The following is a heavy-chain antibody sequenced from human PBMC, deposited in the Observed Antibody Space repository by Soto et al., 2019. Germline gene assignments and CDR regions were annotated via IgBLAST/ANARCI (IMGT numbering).Heavy chain of an antibody. D-gene: IGHD2-21*02. V-gene: IGHV3-30*18. CDR2: ISYDGSNK. J-gene: IGHJ3*02. CDR1: GFTFSSYG. Sequence: GGSLRLSCAASGFTFSSYGMHWARQAPGKGLEWVAVISYDGSNKYYADSVKGRFTISRDNSKNTLYLQMNSLRAEDTAVYYCAKGSHCGGDCGDAFDIWGQGTMVTVSS. CDR3: AKGSHCGGDCGDAFDI.